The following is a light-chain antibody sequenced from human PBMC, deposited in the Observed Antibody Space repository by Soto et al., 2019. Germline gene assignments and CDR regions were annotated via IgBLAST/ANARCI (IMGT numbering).Light chain of an antibody. J-gene: IGLJ3*02. CDR2: EVT. V-gene: IGLV2-8*01. CDR1: SSDVGAYNY. CDR3: SSYAGSNNLP. Sequence: QSALTQPPSASGSPGQSVTISCTGSSSDVGAYNYVSWYQQHPGKAPKLMIYEVTKRPSGVPDRFSGSKSGNTASLTVSGLQAEDEAYYYGSSYAGSNNLPFGGGTKVTVL.